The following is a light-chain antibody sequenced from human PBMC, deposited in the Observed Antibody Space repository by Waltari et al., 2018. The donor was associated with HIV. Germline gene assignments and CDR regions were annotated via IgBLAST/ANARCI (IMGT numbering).Light chain of an antibody. J-gene: IGLJ2*01. CDR3: QSYDSSQHVS. CDR2: GDT. Sequence: NFMLTQSHSVSESPGKTVTISCTRTSGRLATHYVQCYPQHPGSFPTTLLYGDTKRPSGVPDRFSGSIDISSTSASLTISALKTEDAADYFCQSYDSSQHVSFGGGTTLTVL. V-gene: IGLV6-57*01. CDR1: SGRLATHY.